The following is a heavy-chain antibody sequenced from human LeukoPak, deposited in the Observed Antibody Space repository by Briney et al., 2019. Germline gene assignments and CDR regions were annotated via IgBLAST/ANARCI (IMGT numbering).Heavy chain of an antibody. CDR1: GDSVSSNTAS. Sequence: SQTLSLTCAISGDSVSSNTASWNWIRQSPSRGLEWLGRTYYRSEWYYDYAVSVKSRITINPDTSRNQFSLQLNSVTPEDTAVYYCARGREMATIWYYYYMDVWGKGTTVTVSS. V-gene: IGHV6-1*01. D-gene: IGHD5-24*01. CDR3: ARGREMATIWYYYYMDV. J-gene: IGHJ6*03. CDR2: TYYRSEWYY.